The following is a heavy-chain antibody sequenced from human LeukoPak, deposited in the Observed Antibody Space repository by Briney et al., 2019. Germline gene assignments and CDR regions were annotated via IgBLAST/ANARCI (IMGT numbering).Heavy chain of an antibody. CDR3: GRETDFGVVTN. CDR1: GDSVSSNGAA. CDR2: TYYRSQQWYS. V-gene: IGHV6-1*01. Sequence: SQTLSLTCAISGDSVSSNGAAWDWIRQSPSRGLESLGRTYYRSQQWYSAYAPSVKGRITINADTSQNQFSLHLNSVTSEDTAVYYCGRETDFGVVTNWGQGTLVTVSS. J-gene: IGHJ4*02. D-gene: IGHD3-3*01.